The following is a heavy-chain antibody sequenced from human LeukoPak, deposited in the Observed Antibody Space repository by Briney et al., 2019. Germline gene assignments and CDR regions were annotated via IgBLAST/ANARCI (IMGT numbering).Heavy chain of an antibody. CDR1: GYTFTSYY. J-gene: IGHJ4*02. CDR2: INPSGGST. V-gene: IGHV1-46*01. Sequence: ASVKVSCKASGYTFTSYYMHWVRQAPGQGLEWMGIINPSGGSTSYAQKFQGRVTMTRDTSTSTVYMELSGLRSEDTAVYYCAGERDIHYDFWSGYQGYWGQGTLVTVSS. CDR3: AGERDIHYDFWSGYQGY. D-gene: IGHD3-3*01.